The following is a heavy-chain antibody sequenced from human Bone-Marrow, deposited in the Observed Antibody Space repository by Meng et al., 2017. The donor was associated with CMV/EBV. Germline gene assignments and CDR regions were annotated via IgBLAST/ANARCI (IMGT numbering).Heavy chain of an antibody. D-gene: IGHD3-3*01. CDR1: GFTFSSYE. CDR3: ASGEYDFCSGYYRDY. Sequence: GESLKISCAASGFTFSSYEMNWVRQAPGKGLEWVSYISSSGSTIYYADSVKGRFTISRDNAKNSLYLQMNSLRAEDTAVYYCASGEYDFCSGYYRDYWGQGTLVTVSS. J-gene: IGHJ4*02. V-gene: IGHV3-48*03. CDR2: ISSSGSTI.